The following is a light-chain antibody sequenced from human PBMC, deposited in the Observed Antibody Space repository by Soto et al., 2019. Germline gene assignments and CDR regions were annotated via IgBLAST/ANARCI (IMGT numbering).Light chain of an antibody. CDR1: RSDVGGWDL. J-gene: IGLJ1*01. V-gene: IGLV2-14*03. Sequence: QSALTQPASVSGSPGQSIVIPCTGTRSDVGGWDLVSWYQQQPGKAPKLMIYDVRIRPSGVSSRFSGSKAGNTASLTISGLQAADEGDDYCSSYTTTPSVNDVFGTGTKLTVL. CDR2: DVR. CDR3: SSYTTTPSVNDV.